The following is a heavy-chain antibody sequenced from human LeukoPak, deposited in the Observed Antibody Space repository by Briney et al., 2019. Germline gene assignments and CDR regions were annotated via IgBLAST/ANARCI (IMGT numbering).Heavy chain of an antibody. V-gene: IGHV1-69*01. CDR3: ARAAGCRDGYNCAFDI. J-gene: IGHJ3*02. Sequence: GSSVKVACKASRGTFSSYAISWVRQAPGQGLEWMGWIIPIFGTANYAKKFQGRVTITADESTSTAYMELSSLRSEDTAVYYCARAAGCRDGYNCAFDIWGQGTMVTVSS. CDR1: RGTFSSYA. D-gene: IGHD5-24*01. CDR2: IIPIFGTA.